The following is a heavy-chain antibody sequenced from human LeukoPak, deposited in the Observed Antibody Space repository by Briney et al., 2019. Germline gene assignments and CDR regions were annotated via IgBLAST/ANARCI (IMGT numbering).Heavy chain of an antibody. CDR1: GDSVSSNSAA. Sequence: SQTLSLTCAISGDSVSSNSAAWNWIRQSPSRGLEWLGRTYYRSKWSTDYAVFVKSRITINPDTSKNQFSLHLKFVTPEDTAVYYCARMVGNSPDYWGQGTLVTVSS. D-gene: IGHD2/OR15-2a*01. J-gene: IGHJ4*02. CDR3: ARMVGNSPDY. CDR2: TYYRSKWST. V-gene: IGHV6-1*01.